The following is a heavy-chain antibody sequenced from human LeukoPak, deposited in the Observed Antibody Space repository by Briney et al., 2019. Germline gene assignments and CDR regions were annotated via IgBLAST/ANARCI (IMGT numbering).Heavy chain of an antibody. V-gene: IGHV3-23*01. Sequence: GGTLRLSCAASGFTFSSYGMSWVRQAPGKGLEWVSAISGSGGSTYYADSVKGRFTISRDNSKNTLYLQMNSLRAEDTAVYYCAKEHAPRVRGVGACDYWGQGTLSPSPQ. CDR1: GFTFSSYG. D-gene: IGHD3-10*01. CDR2: ISGSGGST. CDR3: AKEHAPRVRGVGACDY. J-gene: IGHJ4*02.